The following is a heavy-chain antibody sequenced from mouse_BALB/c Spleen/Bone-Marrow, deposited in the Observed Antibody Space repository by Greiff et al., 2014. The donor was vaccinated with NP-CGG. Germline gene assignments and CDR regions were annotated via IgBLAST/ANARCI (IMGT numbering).Heavy chain of an antibody. CDR1: GYTFTSYY. V-gene: IGHV1S81*02. CDR2: INPNNDGT. J-gene: IGHJ4*01. D-gene: IGHD2-3*01. CDR3: ARAAYDPYAMDY. Sequence: QVQLQQSGAELVKPGASVQLSCKASGYTFTSYYMYWVKQRPGQGLEWIGEINPNNDGTNFNEKFKSKATLTVDKSSSTAYMQLISLTSEDSAVYYGARAAYDPYAMDYWGQGTSVTISS.